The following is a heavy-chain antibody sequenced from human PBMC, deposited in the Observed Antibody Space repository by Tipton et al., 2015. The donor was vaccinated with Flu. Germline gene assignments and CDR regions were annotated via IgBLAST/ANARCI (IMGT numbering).Heavy chain of an antibody. CDR3: ARRDYSNYVSDPKSWFDP. CDR1: GDSIGSPYF. D-gene: IGHD4-11*01. Sequence: TLSLTCSVSGDSIGSPYFWGWIRQSPGKGLEWFGNVKQSGSPYYNPSLRSRVTIGVDRAKNQFSLRLNSVTASDTAFYFCARRDYSNYVSDPKSWFDPWGQGILVTVSS. V-gene: IGHV4-38-2*01. CDR2: VKQSGSP. J-gene: IGHJ5*02.